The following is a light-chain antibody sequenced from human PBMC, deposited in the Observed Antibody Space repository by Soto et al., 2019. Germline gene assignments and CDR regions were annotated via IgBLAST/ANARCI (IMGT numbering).Light chain of an antibody. J-gene: IGKJ1*01. Sequence: EIELTQSPSTLSWSPGQRPPLSCTASQSVSSSYLAWYQQKPGQAPRLIIHGATTRATGIPAMCSGTGSGTEFTLTSSSLQSEDFAVYYCQQYNNWPRTFGQGTKVDIK. V-gene: IGKV3-15*01. CDR1: QSVSSSY. CDR3: QQYNNWPRT. CDR2: GAT.